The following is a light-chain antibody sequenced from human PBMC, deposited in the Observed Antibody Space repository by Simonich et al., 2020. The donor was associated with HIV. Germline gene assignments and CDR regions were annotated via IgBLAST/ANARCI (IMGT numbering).Light chain of an antibody. J-gene: IGLJ2*01. Sequence: QSALTQPASVSGSPGQSITMSCTGTSSDVGGYDYVSWYQQHAGKAPKLRIYDVIKRPSGVSDRFAGSKSGKTASLTISGLQAEDEADYYCFSYRSSSTLVFGGGTKLTVL. CDR1: SSDVGGYDY. CDR3: FSYRSSSTLV. V-gene: IGLV2-14*01. CDR2: DVI.